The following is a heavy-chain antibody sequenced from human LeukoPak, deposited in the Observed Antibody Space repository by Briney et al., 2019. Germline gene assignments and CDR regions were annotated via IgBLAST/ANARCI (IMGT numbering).Heavy chain of an antibody. CDR1: GFTFSSYW. J-gene: IGHJ6*03. D-gene: IGHD5-12*01. CDR3: ARVLSSGYDTSPYYYYYYMDV. Sequence: GGSLRLSCAASGFTFSSYWMSWVRQAPGKGLEWVANIKQDGSEKYYVDSVKGRFTISRDNAKNSLYLQMNSLRAEDTAVYYCARVLSSGYDTSPYYYYYYMDVWGEGTTVTVSS. V-gene: IGHV3-7*01. CDR2: IKQDGSEK.